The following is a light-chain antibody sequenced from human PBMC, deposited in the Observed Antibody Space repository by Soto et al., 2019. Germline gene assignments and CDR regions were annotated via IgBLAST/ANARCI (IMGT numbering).Light chain of an antibody. CDR2: DAS. CDR1: QSVSSY. Sequence: EIVLTRSPASVSWSRLEVGAVGCMASQSVSSYLAWYQQKPGENPRHLIYDASNRGASIPARFSGSGSWTDFFPPISSLEPEDLAVYYCQQRSNWPPEITFGQGTRLEIK. J-gene: IGKJ5*01. CDR3: QQRSNWPPEIT. V-gene: IGKV3-11*01.